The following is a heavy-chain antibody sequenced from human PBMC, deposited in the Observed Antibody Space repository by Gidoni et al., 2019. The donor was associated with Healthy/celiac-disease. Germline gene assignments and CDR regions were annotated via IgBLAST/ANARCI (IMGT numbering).Heavy chain of an antibody. Sequence: QLQLQESGSGLVKPSQTLSFTCAVSGGSISSGGYSWSWIRQPPGKGLEWIGYIYHSGSTYYNPSLKSRVTISVDRSKNQFSLKLSSVTAADTAVYYCARAANDYGDPYYFDYWGQGTLVTVSS. J-gene: IGHJ4*02. CDR2: IYHSGST. CDR3: ARAANDYGDPYYFDY. D-gene: IGHD4-17*01. CDR1: GGSISSGGYS. V-gene: IGHV4-30-2*01.